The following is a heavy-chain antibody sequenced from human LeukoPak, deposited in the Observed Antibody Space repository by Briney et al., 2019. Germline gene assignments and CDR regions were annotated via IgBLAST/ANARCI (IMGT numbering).Heavy chain of an antibody. CDR2: INEDGSET. CDR1: GFTFGSYW. Sequence: AGSLKLSCAASGFTFGSYWMSWVRQAPGRGLEWVANINEDGSETYYVDSMKGRFTISRDNAKNSLFLEMNSLRAEDTAVYYCARGRQMTYWGEGTLATVSS. CDR3: ARGRQMTY. J-gene: IGHJ1*01. V-gene: IGHV3-7*04.